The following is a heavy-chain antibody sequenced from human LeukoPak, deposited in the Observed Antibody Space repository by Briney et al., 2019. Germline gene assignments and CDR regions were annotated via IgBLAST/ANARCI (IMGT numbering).Heavy chain of an antibody. CDR1: GGSISSSSYY. Sequence: PSETLSLTCTVSGGSISSSSYYWGWIRQPPGKGLEWIGSIYYSGSTYYNPSLKSRVTISVDTSKNQISLKLNSVTAADTAVYYCAIQMGYRCDYWGQGTLVTVSS. V-gene: IGHV4-39*01. J-gene: IGHJ4*02. D-gene: IGHD6-13*01. CDR2: IYYSGST. CDR3: AIQMGYRCDY.